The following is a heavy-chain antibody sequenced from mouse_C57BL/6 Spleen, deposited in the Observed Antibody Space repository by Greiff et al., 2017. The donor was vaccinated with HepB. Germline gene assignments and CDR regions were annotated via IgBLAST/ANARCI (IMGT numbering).Heavy chain of an antibody. Sequence: QVHVKQSGAELVKPGASVKMSCKASGYTFTSYWITWVKQRPGQGLEWIGDIYPGSGSTNYNEKFKSKATLTVDTSSSTAYMQLSSLTSEDSAVYYCARYYYGIDYWGQGTTLTVSS. CDR3: ARYYYGIDY. D-gene: IGHD1-1*01. CDR1: GYTFTSYW. CDR2: IYPGSGST. V-gene: IGHV1-55*01. J-gene: IGHJ2*01.